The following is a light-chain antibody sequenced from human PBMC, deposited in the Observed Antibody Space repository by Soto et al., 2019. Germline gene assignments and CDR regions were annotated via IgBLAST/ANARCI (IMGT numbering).Light chain of an antibody. V-gene: IGKV1-39*01. J-gene: IGKJ1*01. CDR2: AAS. Sequence: DIQMTQSPSSLSASVGDRVTITCRASQSISTFLNWYQQQPGKAPKLLIYAASSLQSGVPSRFSGSGSGADFTLTIGSLQPADFATYYCQQSYSLPRTFGHGTKVEVK. CDR3: QQSYSLPRT. CDR1: QSISTF.